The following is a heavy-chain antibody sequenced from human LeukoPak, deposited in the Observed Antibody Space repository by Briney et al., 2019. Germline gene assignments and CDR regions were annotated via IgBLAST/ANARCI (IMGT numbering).Heavy chain of an antibody. J-gene: IGHJ4*02. Sequence: LWASVKVSCKASGYTFTGYYMHWVRQAPGQGLEWMGWINPNSGGTNYAQKFQGRVAMTRDTSTSTAYMELRSLRSDDTAVYYCARDRTGTTFSHYWGQGTLVTVSS. CDR1: GYTFTGYY. CDR2: INPNSGGT. D-gene: IGHD1-7*01. CDR3: ARDRTGTTFSHY. V-gene: IGHV1-2*02.